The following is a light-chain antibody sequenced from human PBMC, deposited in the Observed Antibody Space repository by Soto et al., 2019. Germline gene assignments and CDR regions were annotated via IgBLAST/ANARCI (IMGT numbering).Light chain of an antibody. CDR3: QHYNNWLGT. Sequence: EIVMTQSPATLSVSRGERATLSCRANQAISSNLAWYQQKPGQAPRLLIYGASTRATGIPDRFSGSGSGTEFTLTISSLQSEDFAVYYCQHYNNWLGTFGGGTKVENK. CDR1: QAISSN. CDR2: GAS. J-gene: IGKJ4*01. V-gene: IGKV3-15*01.